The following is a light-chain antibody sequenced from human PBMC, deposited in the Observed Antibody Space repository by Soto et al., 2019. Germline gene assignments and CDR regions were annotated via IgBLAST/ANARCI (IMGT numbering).Light chain of an antibody. CDR1: QSVRTY. J-gene: IGKJ2*01. CDR3: QQSFTIPYS. Sequence: DIQMTQSPSSLSASVGDRVTITCRASQSVRTYLNWYQRKPGKAPKVLLYGASALQSGVPSRFSRCESGTDFTLTVSSLQPEDFATYCCQQSFTIPYSFGQGTKLEIK. V-gene: IGKV1-39*01. CDR2: GAS.